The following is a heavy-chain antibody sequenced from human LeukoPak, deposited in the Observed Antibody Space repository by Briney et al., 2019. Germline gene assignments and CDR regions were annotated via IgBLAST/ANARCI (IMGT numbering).Heavy chain of an antibody. V-gene: IGHV3-53*01. CDR1: GFTVRSYY. CDR2: IYSGGST. CDR3: ARDLHPRLTGYFDY. Sequence: PGRFLRLSCVASGFTVRSYYVRWVRKTPGKGLEWVSVIYSGGSTYYADSVEGRSTVSRDNPKNTLYLEMKSLRADDTAVYYCARDLHPRLTGYFDYWGQGTVVTVSS. D-gene: IGHD3-16*01. J-gene: IGHJ4*02.